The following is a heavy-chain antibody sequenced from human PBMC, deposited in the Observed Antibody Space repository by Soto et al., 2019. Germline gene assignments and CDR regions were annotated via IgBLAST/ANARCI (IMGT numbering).Heavy chain of an antibody. CDR3: AKVRLPGEVWFEY. Sequence: EVQLLESGGGLVQPGGSLRLSCAASGFTFSSYAMNWVRQAPGKGLEWVSGISGSGGGTSYADSVKGRFTISRDNSKNTLILKMNSLRAEDTAIYYCAKVRLPGEVWFEYWCQGTRVTFSS. V-gene: IGHV3-23*01. D-gene: IGHD3-10*01. CDR1: GFTFSSYA. J-gene: IGHJ4*02. CDR2: ISGSGGGT.